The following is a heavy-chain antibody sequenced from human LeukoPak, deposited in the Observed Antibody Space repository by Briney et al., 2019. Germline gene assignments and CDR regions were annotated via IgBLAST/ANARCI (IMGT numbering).Heavy chain of an antibody. CDR2: ISYDGSNK. D-gene: IGHD3-22*01. V-gene: IGHV3-30-3*01. CDR3: AREFDYYDSSGYLIY. CDR1: GFTFSSHA. Sequence: GGSLRLSCAASGFTFSSHAMHWVRQAPGKGLEWVAVISYDGSNKYYADSVKGRFTISRDNSKNTLYLQMNSLRAEDTAVYYCAREFDYYDSSGYLIYWGQGTLVTVSS. J-gene: IGHJ4*02.